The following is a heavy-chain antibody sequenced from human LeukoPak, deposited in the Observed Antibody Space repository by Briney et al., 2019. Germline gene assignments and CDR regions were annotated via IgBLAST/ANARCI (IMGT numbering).Heavy chain of an antibody. CDR3: AKTPRGYYDSSGYSYY. J-gene: IGHJ4*02. D-gene: IGHD3-22*01. CDR2: IWYDESTK. CDR1: GFTFSTYG. V-gene: IGHV3-33*06. Sequence: GGSLRLSCAASGFTFSTYGMHWVRQAPGKGLEWVAVIWYDESTKYYGDSVKGRFTISRDTSKNTLYLQMDSLRAEDTAVYYCAKTPRGYYDSSGYSYYWGQGTLVTVSS.